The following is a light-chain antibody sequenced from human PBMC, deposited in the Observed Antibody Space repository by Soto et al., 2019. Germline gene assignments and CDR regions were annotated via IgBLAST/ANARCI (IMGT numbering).Light chain of an antibody. Sequence: QCALTQPASVSGSPGQSITISCTGTSSDVGGYNFVSWFQQHPGKAPKLMIFDVSNRPSGVSNRFSGSKSDNTAYLTISGLQPDDEADYHCISYTSSSTYVFGTGTKLTVL. CDR3: ISYTSSSTYV. CDR2: DVS. J-gene: IGLJ1*01. CDR1: SSDVGGYNF. V-gene: IGLV2-14*03.